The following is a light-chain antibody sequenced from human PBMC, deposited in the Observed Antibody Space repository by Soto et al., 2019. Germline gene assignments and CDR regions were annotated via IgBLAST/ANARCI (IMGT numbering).Light chain of an antibody. J-gene: IGKJ2*01. CDR2: GAS. CDR1: QSVSSSY. Sequence: EIVLTQSPGTLSLSPGERATLSCRASQSVSSSYLAWYQQKPGQAPRHLIYGASSRATGIPDRFSGSGSGTDFTLTISRLEPEDFAVYYCLQYGSSPRTFGQGTKLEIK. V-gene: IGKV3-20*01. CDR3: LQYGSSPRT.